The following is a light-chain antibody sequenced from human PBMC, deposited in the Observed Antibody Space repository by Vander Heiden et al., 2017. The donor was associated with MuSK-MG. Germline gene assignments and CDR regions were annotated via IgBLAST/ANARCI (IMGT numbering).Light chain of an antibody. CDR1: QSVSSN. J-gene: IGKJ2*01. Sequence: EIVMTQSPATLSVSPGERATLSCRASQSVSSNLAWYQQKHGQAPRLLIYGASTRAKGIKARFSGSGVGTEFTLTISSRQSEDFEVYYCQQEKNGHPLYTFGQGTKMEIK. CDR2: GAS. CDR3: QQEKNGHPLYT. V-gene: IGKV3-15*01.